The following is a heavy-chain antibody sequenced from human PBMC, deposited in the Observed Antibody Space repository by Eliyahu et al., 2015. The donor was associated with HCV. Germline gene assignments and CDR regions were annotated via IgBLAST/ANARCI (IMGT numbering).Heavy chain of an antibody. V-gene: IGHV3-30-3*01. D-gene: IGHD1-14*01. CDR1: GFTFSSYA. J-gene: IGHJ4*02. CDR2: ISYDGSGK. CDR3: ARAPQYKLLYADQ. Sequence: QVHLVESGGGVVQPGRSLRLSCAASGFTFSSYALHWVRQAPGKGLEWVAFISYDGSGKYYADSVKGRFTISRDNSKNTLFLQMNSLTSGDTAVYYCARAPQYKLLYADQWGQGTLVTVSS.